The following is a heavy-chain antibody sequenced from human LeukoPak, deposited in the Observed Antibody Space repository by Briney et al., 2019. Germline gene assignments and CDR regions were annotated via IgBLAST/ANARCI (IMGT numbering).Heavy chain of an antibody. CDR1: GFTFSSYA. CDR2: ISSTGRTI. CDR3: AELGITMIGGV. J-gene: IGHJ6*04. V-gene: IGHV3-48*03. D-gene: IGHD3-10*02. Sequence: GGSLRLSCAASGFTFSSYAMSWVAEAPGQGLEGGSYISSTGRTIYSADSVKGPFTISRDNAKNSLYLQMNSLRAEDTAVYYCAELGITMIGGVWGKGTTVTISS.